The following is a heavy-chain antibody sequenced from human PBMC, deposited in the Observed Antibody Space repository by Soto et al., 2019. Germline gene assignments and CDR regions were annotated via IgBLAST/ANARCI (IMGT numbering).Heavy chain of an antibody. D-gene: IGHD1-7*01. CDR2: IYYTGST. Sequence: SVLLSLTSTVAGGSISGYCWSWIRQPQGKRLEWIGYIYYTGSTNYNPSLKSRVTISIDTSKNQFSLQLSSVTAADTAVYYCVREVITGTMVYYYYDLDVWGKGTTVTVS. J-gene: IGHJ6*03. V-gene: IGHV4-59*12. CDR3: VREVITGTMVYYYYDLDV. CDR1: GGSISGYC.